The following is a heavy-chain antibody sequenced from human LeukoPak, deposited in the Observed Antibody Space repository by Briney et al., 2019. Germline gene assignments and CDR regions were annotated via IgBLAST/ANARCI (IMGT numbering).Heavy chain of an antibody. J-gene: IGHJ4*02. V-gene: IGHV5-51*01. D-gene: IGHD5-18*01. CDR2: IDPSDSDT. CDR1: GYSFTSYW. CDR3: ARQTAMGRSGDY. Sequence: AGESLKISCKASGYSFTSYWIGWVRQMPGKGLEWMGIIDPSDSDTRYTPSFQGQVTISADKSLSTAYLLWNSLQASDTAMYYCARQTAMGRSGDYWGQGTQVTVSS.